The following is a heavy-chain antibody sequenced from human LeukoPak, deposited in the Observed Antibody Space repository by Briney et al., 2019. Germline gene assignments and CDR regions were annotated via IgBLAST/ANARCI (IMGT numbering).Heavy chain of an antibody. Sequence: GGSLRLSCAASGFTVSSNYMSWVRQAPGKGLEWVSVIYSGGSTYYADSVKGRFTISRDNSKNTLYLQMNSLRAEDTAVYYCARSPSYGYVENWFDPWGQGTLVTVSS. CDR3: ARSPSYGYVENWFDP. D-gene: IGHD5-18*01. CDR2: IYSGGST. V-gene: IGHV3-53*01. J-gene: IGHJ5*02. CDR1: GFTVSSNY.